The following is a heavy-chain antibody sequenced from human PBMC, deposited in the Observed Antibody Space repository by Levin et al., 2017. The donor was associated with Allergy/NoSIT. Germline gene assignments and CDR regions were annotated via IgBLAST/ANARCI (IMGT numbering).Heavy chain of an antibody. V-gene: IGHV3-30*18. CDR1: GFSFRSFG. CDR2: ISYDGNDK. Sequence: GGSLRLSCAASGFSFRSFGMHWVRQAPGKGLEWVAVISYDGNDKYYADSVKGRFTISRDNPKNTLYLQMNSLRTEDTAVYYCAKDVVFGTSSWALDYWGQGTLATVSS. D-gene: IGHD6-13*01. J-gene: IGHJ4*02. CDR3: AKDVVFGTSSWALDY.